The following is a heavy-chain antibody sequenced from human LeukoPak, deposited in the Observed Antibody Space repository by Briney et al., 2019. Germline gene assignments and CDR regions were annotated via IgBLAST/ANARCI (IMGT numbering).Heavy chain of an antibody. D-gene: IGHD3-3*01. V-gene: IGHV4-4*07. CDR2: IYTSGST. CDR1: GGSISSYY. CDR3: ARGNLYYDFWSGYSDAFDI. J-gene: IGHJ3*02. Sequence: SETLSLTCNVYGGSISSYYWSWIRQPPGKGLEWIGRIYTSGSTNYNPSLKSRVTMSVDTSKNQFSLKLSSVTAADTAVYYCARGNLYYDFWSGYSDAFDIWGQGTMVTVSS.